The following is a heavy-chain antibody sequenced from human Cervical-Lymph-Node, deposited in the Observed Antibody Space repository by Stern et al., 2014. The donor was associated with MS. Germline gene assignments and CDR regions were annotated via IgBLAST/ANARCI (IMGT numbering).Heavy chain of an antibody. D-gene: IGHD2-15*01. CDR3: ARGSDT. CDR2: IKEDGSET. CDR1: GFTFSSYW. V-gene: IGHV3-7*01. Sequence: EVQLVESGGGLVQPRGSLRLSCAASGFTFSSYWVNWVRQAPGKGLEWVANIKEDGSETYYVDSVKGRFTISRDNAKNSLYLQMNSLRAEDTAVYYCARGSDTWGQGTLVTVSS. J-gene: IGHJ5*02.